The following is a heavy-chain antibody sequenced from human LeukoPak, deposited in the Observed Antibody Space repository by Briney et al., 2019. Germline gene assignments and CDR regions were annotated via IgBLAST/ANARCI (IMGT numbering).Heavy chain of an antibody. CDR1: GGSISRSSYY. Sequence: SETLSLTCTVSGGSISRSSYYWGWIRQPPGKGLEWIGTIYYGGNTYYNPSLKSRVTMSVDTSKNQLSLKLTSVTAADTAVYYCARHDSSGPYNAFDVWGQGTMVTVSS. CDR2: IYYGGNT. D-gene: IGHD3-22*01. CDR3: ARHDSSGPYNAFDV. J-gene: IGHJ3*01. V-gene: IGHV4-39*01.